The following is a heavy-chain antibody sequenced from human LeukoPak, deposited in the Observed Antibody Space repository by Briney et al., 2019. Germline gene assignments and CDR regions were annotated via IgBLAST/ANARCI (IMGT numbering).Heavy chain of an antibody. V-gene: IGHV4-34*01. CDR2: INHSGST. Sequence: SETLSLTCAVYGGSFSGYYWSWIRQPPGKGLEWIGEINHSGSTNYNPSLKSRVTISVDTSKNQFSLKLSSVTAADTAVYYCARVVAPIFGVVTPRPNWFDPWGQGTLVTVPS. CDR3: ARVVAPIFGVVTPRPNWFDP. CDR1: GGSFSGYY. D-gene: IGHD3-3*01. J-gene: IGHJ5*02.